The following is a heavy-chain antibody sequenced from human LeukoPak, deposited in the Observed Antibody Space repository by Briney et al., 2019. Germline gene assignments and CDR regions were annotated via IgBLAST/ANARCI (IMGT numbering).Heavy chain of an antibody. Sequence: ASVTVSCKASGYTFTSYGISWVRQAPGQGIEWMGWISAYNGNTNYAQKLQGRVTMTTDTSTSTAYMELRSLRSDDTAVYYCARGHNYDNAFDIWGQGTMVTVSS. CDR3: ARGHNYDNAFDI. J-gene: IGHJ3*02. CDR2: ISAYNGNT. V-gene: IGHV1-18*01. CDR1: GYTFTSYG. D-gene: IGHD3-22*01.